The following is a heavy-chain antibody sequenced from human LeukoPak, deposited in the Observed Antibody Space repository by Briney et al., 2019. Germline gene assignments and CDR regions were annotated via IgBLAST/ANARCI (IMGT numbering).Heavy chain of an antibody. J-gene: IGHJ4*02. V-gene: IGHV1-46*01. Sequence: ASVKVSCKASGYTFTSYYMHWVRQAPGQGLERMGIINPSGGSTSYAQKFQGRVTMTRDTSTSTVYMELSSLRSEDTAVYYCARAPHDSSGYYYVSFDYWGQGTLVTVSS. CDR3: ARAPHDSSGYYYVSFDY. CDR2: INPSGGST. D-gene: IGHD3-22*01. CDR1: GYTFTSYY.